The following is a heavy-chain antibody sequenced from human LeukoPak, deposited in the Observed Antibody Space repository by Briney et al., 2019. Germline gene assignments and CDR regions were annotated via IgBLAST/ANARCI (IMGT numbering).Heavy chain of an antibody. CDR1: GGSISSGGYY. CDR2: IYYSGST. V-gene: IGHV4-61*08. Sequence: PSETLSLTCTVSGGSISSGGYYWSWIRQHPGKGLEWIGYIYYSGSTNYNPSLKSRLTMSADTSKNQFSLNLRSVTAADTAIYYCARDRVDSSGYYYYYGIDVWGQGVAVTVSS. D-gene: IGHD3-22*01. CDR3: ARDRVDSSGYYYYYGIDV. J-gene: IGHJ6*02.